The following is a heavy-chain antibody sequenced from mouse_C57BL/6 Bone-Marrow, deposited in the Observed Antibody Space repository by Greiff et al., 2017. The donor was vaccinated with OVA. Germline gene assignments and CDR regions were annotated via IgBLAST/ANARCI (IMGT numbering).Heavy chain of an antibody. CDR3: ARGLFYYYGSSPHFDY. Sequence: VQLVESGPGLVQPSQSLSITCTVSGFSLTSYGVHWVRQSPGKGLEWLGVIWSGGSTDYNAAFISRLSISKDNSKSQVFFKMNSLQADDTAIYYCARGLFYYYGSSPHFDYWGQGTTLTVSS. CDR2: IWSGGST. J-gene: IGHJ2*01. V-gene: IGHV2-2*01. CDR1: GFSLTSYG. D-gene: IGHD1-1*01.